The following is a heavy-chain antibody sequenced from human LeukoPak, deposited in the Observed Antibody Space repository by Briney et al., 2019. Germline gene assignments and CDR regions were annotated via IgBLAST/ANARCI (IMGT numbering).Heavy chain of an antibody. D-gene: IGHD5-18*01. V-gene: IGHV3-53*01. J-gene: IGHJ4*02. CDR1: GFTVSSNY. Sequence: GGSLRLSCAASGFTVSSNYMSWVRQAQGKGLERVSVIYSGGSTYYADSVKGRFTISRDNSKNTLYLQMNSLRAEDTAVSYCARSGYSYGRIPLWGWGQGTLVTVSS. CDR3: ARSGYSYGRIPLWG. CDR2: IYSGGST.